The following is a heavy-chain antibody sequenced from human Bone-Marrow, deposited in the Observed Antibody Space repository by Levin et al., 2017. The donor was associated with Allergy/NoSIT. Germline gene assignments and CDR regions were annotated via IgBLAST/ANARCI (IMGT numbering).Heavy chain of an antibody. CDR1: GYTFTSYY. Sequence: ASVKVSCKASGYTFTSYYMHWVRQAPGQGLEWMGIINPSTGSAAYPQNFQGRVTMTRDTSTSTVYMELSRLRSEDMAVYYCARGVPSSSGWYGSDYWGQGTLVTVSS. D-gene: IGHD6-19*01. CDR2: INPSTGSA. V-gene: IGHV1-46*01. J-gene: IGHJ4*02. CDR3: ARGVPSSSGWYGSDY.